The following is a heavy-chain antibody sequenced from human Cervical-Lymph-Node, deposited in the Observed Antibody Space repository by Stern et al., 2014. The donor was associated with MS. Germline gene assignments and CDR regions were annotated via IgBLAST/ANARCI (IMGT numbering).Heavy chain of an antibody. V-gene: IGHV3-30-3*01. D-gene: IGHD6-19*01. Sequence: VQLVESGGGVVQPERSLRLSCATSGFTFGRHSMHWVRQAPGKGLEWVAITSYDGSSQHYADSVKGRFTISRSNSNNTLYLQMNSLRVEDTAMYYCARPAEARYFDYWGQGSQVTVSS. CDR3: ARPAEARYFDY. CDR2: TSYDGSSQ. J-gene: IGHJ4*02. CDR1: GFTFGRHS.